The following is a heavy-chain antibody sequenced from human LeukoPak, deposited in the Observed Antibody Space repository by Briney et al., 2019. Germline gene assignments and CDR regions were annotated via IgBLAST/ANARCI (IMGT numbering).Heavy chain of an antibody. V-gene: IGHV3-48*04. Sequence: GGSLRLSCAASGFTFSSYSMNWVRQAPGKGLEWVSYISSSGSTIYYADSVKGRFTISRDNAKNSLYLQMNSLRAEDTAIYYCTRDLREHGVFDIWGQGTMVTVSS. CDR2: ISSSGSTI. J-gene: IGHJ3*02. CDR3: TRDLREHGVFDI. CDR1: GFTFSSYS. D-gene: IGHD1-26*01.